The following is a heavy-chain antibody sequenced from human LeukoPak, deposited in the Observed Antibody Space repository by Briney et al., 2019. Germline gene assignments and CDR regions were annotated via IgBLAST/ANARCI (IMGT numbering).Heavy chain of an antibody. D-gene: IGHD3-22*01. Sequence: ASVKVSCKASGYTFTSYAMHWVRQAPGQRLEWMGWINAGNGNTKYSQKFQGRVTITRDTSASTAYMELSSLRSEDTAVYYCAVNYYDSSGPYYYYYYMDVWGKGTTVTVSS. V-gene: IGHV1-3*01. CDR1: GYTFTSYA. CDR3: AVNYYDSSGPYYYYYYMDV. CDR2: INAGNGNT. J-gene: IGHJ6*03.